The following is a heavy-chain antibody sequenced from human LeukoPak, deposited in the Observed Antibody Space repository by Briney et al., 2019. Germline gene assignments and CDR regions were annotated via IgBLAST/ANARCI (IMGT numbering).Heavy chain of an antibody. Sequence: SETLSLTCAVYGGSFSGYYWSWIRQPPGKGLEWIGEINHSGSTNYNPSLKSRVTISVDTSKNQFSLKLSSVTAADTAVYYCARGSSWRTHYYYYNMDVWGKGTTVTVSS. V-gene: IGHV4-34*01. D-gene: IGHD6-13*01. CDR2: INHSGST. CDR3: ARGSSWRTHYYYYNMDV. CDR1: GGSFSGYY. J-gene: IGHJ6*03.